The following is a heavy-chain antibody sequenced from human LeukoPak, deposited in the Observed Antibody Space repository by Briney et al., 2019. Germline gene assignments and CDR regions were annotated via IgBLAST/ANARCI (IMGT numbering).Heavy chain of an antibody. Sequence: GGSLRLSCAASGFTFSSYAMHWVRQAPGKGLEWVAVISYDGSNKYYADSVKGRFTISRDNSKNSLYLQMNSLRAEDTAVYYCARDRAVVVPAAIYYGMDVWGQGTTVTVSS. CDR3: ARDRAVVVPAAIYYGMDV. V-gene: IGHV3-30-3*01. CDR2: ISYDGSNK. D-gene: IGHD2-2*01. CDR1: GFTFSSYA. J-gene: IGHJ6*02.